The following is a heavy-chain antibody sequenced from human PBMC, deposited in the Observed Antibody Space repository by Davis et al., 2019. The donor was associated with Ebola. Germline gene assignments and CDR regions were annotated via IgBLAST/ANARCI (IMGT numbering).Heavy chain of an antibody. V-gene: IGHV3-23*01. CDR2: MDVTGVNK. CDR3: AKEMRGLGAFDL. J-gene: IGHJ3*01. Sequence: GESLKISCAASGFTFEDYGMTWVRQAPGKGLQWVSGMDVTGVNKQYADSVKGRFTISRDTSKNTRYLQMNSLRADDTAVYFCAKEMRGLGAFDLWGQGTLVTVAS. CDR1: GFTFEDYG. D-gene: IGHD3-16*01.